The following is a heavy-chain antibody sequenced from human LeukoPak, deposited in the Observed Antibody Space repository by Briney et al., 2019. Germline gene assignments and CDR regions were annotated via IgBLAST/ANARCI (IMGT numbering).Heavy chain of an antibody. V-gene: IGHV3-7*01. CDR2: IREDGTEK. J-gene: IGHJ4*02. CDR3: ATDYYVSGSYYRLFY. D-gene: IGHD3-10*01. Sequence: PGGSLRLSCTASGFTFSGAWMTWVRQAPGKGLEWVANIREDGTEKNYVDSVKGRFTISRDNAKNTLYLQMNNLRAEDTAIYYCATDYYVSGSYYRLFYWGQGTLVTVSS. CDR1: GFTFSGAW.